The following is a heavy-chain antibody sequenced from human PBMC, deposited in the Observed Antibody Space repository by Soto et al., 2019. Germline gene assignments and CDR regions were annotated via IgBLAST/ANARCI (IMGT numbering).Heavy chain of an antibody. Sequence: GASVKVSCKASGYTFTSYGISWVRQAPGQGLKWMGWISAYNGNTNYAQKLQGRVTMTTDTSTSTAYMELRSLRSDDTAVYYCARVIRAYYDILTGPGPYYYYYYMDVWGKGTTVTVSS. J-gene: IGHJ6*03. CDR1: GYTFTSYG. CDR3: ARVIRAYYDILTGPGPYYYYYYMDV. CDR2: ISAYNGNT. V-gene: IGHV1-18*01. D-gene: IGHD3-9*01.